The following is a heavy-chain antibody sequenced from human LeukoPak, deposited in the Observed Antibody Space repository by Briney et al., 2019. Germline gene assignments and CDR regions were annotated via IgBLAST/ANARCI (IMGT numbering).Heavy chain of an antibody. CDR2: MNPNSSNT. V-gene: IGHV1-8*01. Sequence: ASVTVSCKASGYTFTSYDINWVRQATGQGLEGMGWMNPNSSNTGYAKKFQGRVTMTRNTFISTAYMELSSLRSEDRGVHYCARGRQVFWHSSVLSYYYYGMDVWGQGTTVTVSS. CDR1: GYTFTSYD. D-gene: IGHD3-9*01. CDR3: ARGRQVFWHSSVLSYYYYGMDV. J-gene: IGHJ6*02.